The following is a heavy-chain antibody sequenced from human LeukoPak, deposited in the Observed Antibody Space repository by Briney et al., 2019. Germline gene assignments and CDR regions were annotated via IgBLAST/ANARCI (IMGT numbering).Heavy chain of an antibody. Sequence: KSGGSLRLSCAASGFSVSSCAMSWVRQAPGKGLEWVSTISNSGYNTWYADSVKGRFTISRDNSQNTLYLQMSSLRAEDTALYFCARHDGSSFIYYVDHWGHGALVTVSS. CDR1: GFSVSSCA. D-gene: IGHD1-26*01. CDR3: ARHDGSSFIYYVDH. J-gene: IGHJ4*01. V-gene: IGHV3-23*01. CDR2: ISNSGYNT.